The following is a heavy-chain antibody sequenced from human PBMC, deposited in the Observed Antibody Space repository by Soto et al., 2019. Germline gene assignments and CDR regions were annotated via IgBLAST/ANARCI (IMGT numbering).Heavy chain of an antibody. Sequence: GGSLRLSCAASGFTFSSYWMHWVRQAPGKGLVWVSRINSDGSSTSYADSVKGRFTISRDNAKNTLYLQMTSLRADDTAVYYCAKDRRAGGNYGFYSDFWGQGALVTVSS. CDR2: INSDGSST. V-gene: IGHV3-74*01. CDR1: GFTFSSYW. D-gene: IGHD1-7*01. CDR3: AKDRRAGGNYGFYSDF. J-gene: IGHJ4*02.